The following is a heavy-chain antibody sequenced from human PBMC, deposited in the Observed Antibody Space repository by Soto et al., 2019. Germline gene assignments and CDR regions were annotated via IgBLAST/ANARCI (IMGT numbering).Heavy chain of an antibody. CDR3: ARHEGWTGPDQ. V-gene: IGHV4-4*02. CDR1: GASIGSGGW. D-gene: IGHD2-8*02. Sequence: SETLSLTCAVSGASIGSGGWWSWVRQPPGKGLEWIAEIFHDGNTNYSPSLKSRVTISVDKSQNEFSLNVYSVTAADTSVYYCARHEGWTGPDQWGQGTLVTVSS. J-gene: IGHJ5*02. CDR2: IFHDGNT.